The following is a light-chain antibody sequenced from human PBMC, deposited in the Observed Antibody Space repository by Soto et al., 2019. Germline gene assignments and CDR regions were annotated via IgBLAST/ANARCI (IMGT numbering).Light chain of an antibody. CDR1: QSIGEW. CDR3: QQYKSHSELS. J-gene: IGKJ4*01. Sequence: IQMTQSPSTLPASVGDRVTITCRASQSIGEWLAWYQQKPGEAPELLIYKASILQSGVPSRFSGSGSGTEFTLTISCLQPDDFAFYYCQQYKSHSELSFGGGTKVEI. V-gene: IGKV1-5*03. CDR2: KAS.